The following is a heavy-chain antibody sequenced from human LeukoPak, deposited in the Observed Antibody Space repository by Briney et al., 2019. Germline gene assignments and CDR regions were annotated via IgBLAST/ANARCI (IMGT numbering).Heavy chain of an antibody. V-gene: IGHV1-69*06. CDR1: GGTFSSYA. CDR2: IIPIFGTA. Sequence: SVKVSCKASGGTFSSYAISWVRQAPGQGLEWMGGIIPIFGTANYAQKFQGRVTMTEDTSTDTAYMELSSLRSEDSAVYYCARADSAVAGSSFDYWGQGTLVTVSS. D-gene: IGHD6-19*01. J-gene: IGHJ4*02. CDR3: ARADSAVAGSSFDY.